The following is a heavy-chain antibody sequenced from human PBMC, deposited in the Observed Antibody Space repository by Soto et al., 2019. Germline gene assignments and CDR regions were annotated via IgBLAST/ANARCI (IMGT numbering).Heavy chain of an antibody. V-gene: IGHV1-18*01. CDR2: ISAYNGNT. CDR3: ARDRGAVAAYLSYYYYGMDV. J-gene: IGHJ6*02. CDR1: GYTFTSYG. Sequence: ASVKVSCKASGYTFTSYGISWVRQAPGQGLEWMGWISAYNGNTNYAQKLQGRVTMTTDTSTSTAYMELRSLRSDDTAVYYCARDRGAVAAYLSYYYYGMDVWGQGTTVTVSS. D-gene: IGHD6-19*01.